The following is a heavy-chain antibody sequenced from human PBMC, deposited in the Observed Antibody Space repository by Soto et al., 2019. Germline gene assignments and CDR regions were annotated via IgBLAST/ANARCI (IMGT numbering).Heavy chain of an antibody. V-gene: IGHV3-23*01. CDR3: AKDPYRSSSWYWFDP. CDR2: ISGSGGST. J-gene: IGHJ5*02. Sequence: GGSLRLSCAASGFTFSSYAMSWVRQAPGKGLEWVSAISGSGGSTYYADSVKGRFTIPRDNSKNTLYLQMNSLRAEDTAVYYCAKDPYRSSSWYWFDPWGQGTLVTVSS. D-gene: IGHD6-13*01. CDR1: GFTFSSYA.